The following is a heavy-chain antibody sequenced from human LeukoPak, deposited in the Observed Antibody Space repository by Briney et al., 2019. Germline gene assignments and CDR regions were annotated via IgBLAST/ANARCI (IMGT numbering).Heavy chain of an antibody. Sequence: GASLRLSCAPSGITFSSYAMSWVRQAPGKGLEWVSAISGTGGRIYYGDSVKGRFTISRDNSKNTLYLQMNSLRAEDTAIYYCAKDRYGGSGGYFDLWGRGTLVTVSS. V-gene: IGHV3-23*01. CDR1: GITFSSYA. J-gene: IGHJ2*01. CDR2: ISGTGGRI. D-gene: IGHD4-23*01. CDR3: AKDRYGGSGGYFDL.